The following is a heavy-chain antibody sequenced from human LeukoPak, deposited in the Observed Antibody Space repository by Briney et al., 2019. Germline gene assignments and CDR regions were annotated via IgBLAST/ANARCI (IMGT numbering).Heavy chain of an antibody. D-gene: IGHD5-12*01. CDR3: ARDLRTITDAYSY. Sequence: GASVKVSCKASGYTFTGYYMHWVRQAPGQGLEWMGWINPNSGGTNYAQKFQGRVTMARDTSISTAYMELSRLRSDDTAVYYCARDLRTITDAYSYWGQGTLVTVSS. CDR1: GYTFTGYY. CDR2: INPNSGGT. V-gene: IGHV1-2*02. J-gene: IGHJ4*02.